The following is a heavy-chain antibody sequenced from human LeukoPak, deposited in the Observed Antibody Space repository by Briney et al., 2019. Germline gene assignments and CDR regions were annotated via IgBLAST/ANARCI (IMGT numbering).Heavy chain of an antibody. CDR3: ATVRAVAGPGVYYFDY. Sequence: GASVKVSCKVSGCTLTELSMHWVRQAPGKGLEWVGGFDPEDGETIYAQKFQGRVTMTEDMSTDTAYMELSSLRSEDTAVYYCATVRAVAGPGVYYFDYWGQGTLVTVSS. CDR1: GCTLTELS. J-gene: IGHJ4*02. D-gene: IGHD6-19*01. CDR2: FDPEDGET. V-gene: IGHV1-24*01.